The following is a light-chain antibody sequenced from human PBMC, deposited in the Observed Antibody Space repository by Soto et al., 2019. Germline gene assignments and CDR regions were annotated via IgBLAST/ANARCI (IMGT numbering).Light chain of an antibody. CDR2: GNN. J-gene: IGLJ1*01. CDR1: SSNIGAGYD. V-gene: IGLV1-40*01. CDR3: QSFDSGLSGSV. Sequence: QSVLTQPPSVSGAPGQRVTISCTGSSSNIGAGYDVHWYQQLPGTAPKLLISGNNNRPSGVPDRFSGSKSGTSASLAITGLQAGDEADYYCQSFDSGLSGSVFRTGTKLTVL.